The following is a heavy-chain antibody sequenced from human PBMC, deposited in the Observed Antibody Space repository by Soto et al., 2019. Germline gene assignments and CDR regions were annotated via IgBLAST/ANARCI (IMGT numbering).Heavy chain of an antibody. D-gene: IGHD6-6*01. V-gene: IGHV3-30-3*01. J-gene: IGHJ5*02. CDR2: ISHDGSNK. Sequence: GGSLRLSCAASGFTFSSYAMHWVRQAPGKGLEWVAVISHDGSNKYYADSVKGRFTISRDNSKNTLYLQMNSLRAEDTAVYYCARGGSIAAVHTVNWFDPWGQGTLVTVSS. CDR3: ARGGSIAAVHTVNWFDP. CDR1: GFTFSSYA.